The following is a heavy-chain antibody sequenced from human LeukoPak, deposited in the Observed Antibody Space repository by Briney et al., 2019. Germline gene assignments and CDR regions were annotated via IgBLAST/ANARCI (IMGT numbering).Heavy chain of an antibody. D-gene: IGHD3-10*01. CDR2: FSYSGTT. CDR1: SASINSSPYF. J-gene: IGHJ4*02. V-gene: IGHV4-39*01. CDR3: AANSADYNTLGSSYKV. Sequence: SETLSLTCTVSSASINSSPYFWAWIRQSPGKGLEWIGSFSYSGTTYYNPSLKSRVTISVDTSKNQFSLKLNSVTAADTAVFYCAANSADYNTLGSSYKVWGQGTLVTVSS.